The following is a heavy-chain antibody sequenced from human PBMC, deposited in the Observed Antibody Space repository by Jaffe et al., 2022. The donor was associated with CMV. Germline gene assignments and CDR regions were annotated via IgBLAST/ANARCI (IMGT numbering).Heavy chain of an antibody. CDR3: TRDPELRINYYYYGMDV. CDR2: IRSKAYGGTT. D-gene: IGHD1-7*01. V-gene: IGHV3-49*05. J-gene: IGHJ6*02. Sequence: EVQLVESGGGLVKPGRSLRLSCTASGFTFGDYAMSWFRQAPGKGLEWVGFIRSKAYGGTTEYAASVKGRFTISRDDSKSIAYLQMNSLKTEDTAVYYCTRDPELRINYYYYGMDVWGQGTTVTVSS. CDR1: GFTFGDYA.